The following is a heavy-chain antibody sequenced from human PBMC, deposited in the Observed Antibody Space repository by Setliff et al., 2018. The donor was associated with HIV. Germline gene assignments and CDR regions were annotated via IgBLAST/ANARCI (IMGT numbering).Heavy chain of an antibody. CDR2: IYYSGST. J-gene: IGHJ4*02. D-gene: IGHD2-21*02. Sequence: PSETLSLTCTVSGGSISRYYWSWIRQPPGKGLEWIGYIYYSGSTYYNPSLTSRVTISVDTSNNKFSLRLTSVTTADTAVYFCARELYGGNSRPFDYWGQGALVTVSS. CDR3: ARELYGGNSRPFDY. V-gene: IGHV4-59*01. CDR1: GGSISRYY.